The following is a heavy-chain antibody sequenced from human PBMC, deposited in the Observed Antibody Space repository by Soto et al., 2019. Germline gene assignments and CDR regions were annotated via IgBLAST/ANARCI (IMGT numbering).Heavy chain of an antibody. Sequence: QVQLVQSGAEVKKSGSSVQVSCKASGGTFSSYTVGWVRHAPGQGLEWMGGITPLFGTQSYAQKFQGRVTITADESTATAYMELRSLPSEDTAVYYCASRYYLPLHEGGSGDTEYFHHWGQGTLVTVSS. CDR2: ITPLFGTQ. CDR1: GGTFSSYT. V-gene: IGHV1-69*01. J-gene: IGHJ1*01. CDR3: ASRYYLPLHEGGSGDTEYFHH. D-gene: IGHD2-21*02.